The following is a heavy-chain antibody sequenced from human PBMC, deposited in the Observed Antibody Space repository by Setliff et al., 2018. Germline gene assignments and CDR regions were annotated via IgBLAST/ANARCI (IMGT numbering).Heavy chain of an antibody. D-gene: IGHD5-12*01. Sequence: PSETLSLTCTVSGGSISSYYWSWIRQPPGKGLEWIGYIYYSGSTNYNPSLKSRVTISVDTSKNQFSLKLSSVTAADTAVYYCARNPDFLQYSFDLWGRGTLVTVSS. CDR1: GGSISSYY. J-gene: IGHJ2*01. CDR3: ARNPDFLQYSFDL. V-gene: IGHV4-59*01. CDR2: IYYSGST.